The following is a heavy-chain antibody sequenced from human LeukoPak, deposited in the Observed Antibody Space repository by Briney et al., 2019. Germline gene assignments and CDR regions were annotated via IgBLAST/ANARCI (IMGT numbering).Heavy chain of an antibody. D-gene: IGHD3-22*01. V-gene: IGHV3-7*01. CDR1: GFTFSSYW. J-gene: IGHJ4*02. CDR2: IKQDGSEK. Sequence: GGSLRLSCAASGFTFSSYWMSGVGQAPGRGLEWVANIKQDGSEKYYVDSVKGRFTISRDNAKNSLYLQMNSLRAEDTAVYYCARGTYYYDSSGYLPRIWGQGTLVTVSS. CDR3: ARGTYYYDSSGYLPRI.